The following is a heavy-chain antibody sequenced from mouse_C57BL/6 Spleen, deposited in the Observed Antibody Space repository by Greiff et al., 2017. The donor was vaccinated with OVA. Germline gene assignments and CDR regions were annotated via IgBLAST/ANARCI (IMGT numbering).Heavy chain of an antibody. Sequence: VQGVESGPGLVAPSQSLSITCTVSGFSLTSYGVHWVRQPPGKGLEWLVVIWSDGSTTYNSALKSRLSISKDNSKSQVFLKMNSLQTDDTAMYYCARQWLRRDYYAMDYWGQGTSVTVSS. J-gene: IGHJ4*01. V-gene: IGHV2-6-1*01. CDR1: GFSLTSYG. CDR2: IWSDGST. CDR3: ARQWLRRDYYAMDY. D-gene: IGHD2-2*01.